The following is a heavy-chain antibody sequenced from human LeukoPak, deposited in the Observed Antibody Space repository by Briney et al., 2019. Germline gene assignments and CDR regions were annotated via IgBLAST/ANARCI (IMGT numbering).Heavy chain of an antibody. CDR3: ARDAILSSGYYPDAFDI. V-gene: IGHV1-18*01. Sequence: ASVKVSCKASGYTFTSYGISWVRQAPGQGLEWMGWISAYNGNTNYAQKLQGRVTMTTDTSTSTAYMELRSLRSDDAAVYYCARDAILSSGYYPDAFDIWGQGTMVTVSS. CDR1: GYTFTSYG. J-gene: IGHJ3*02. D-gene: IGHD3-22*01. CDR2: ISAYNGNT.